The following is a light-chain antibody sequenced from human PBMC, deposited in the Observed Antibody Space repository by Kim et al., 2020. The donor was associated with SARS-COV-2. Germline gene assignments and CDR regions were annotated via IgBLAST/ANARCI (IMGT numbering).Light chain of an antibody. CDR3: QQSHTTPLLT. J-gene: IGKJ4*01. CDR2: AAS. CDR1: QSISTY. Sequence: DIQMTQSPSSLAASVGDRVTIACRTSQSISTYLNWYQQKPGKAPKLLIYAASTLQSGVPSRFSGSGSVTDFTLTISSLQPEDFATYYCQQSHTTPLLTFGGGTKVDIK. V-gene: IGKV1-39*01.